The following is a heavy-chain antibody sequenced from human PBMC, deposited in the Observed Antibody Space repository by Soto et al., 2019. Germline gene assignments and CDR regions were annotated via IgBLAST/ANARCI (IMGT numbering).Heavy chain of an antibody. CDR3: ARDPKWRPIAAAGGGWFDP. CDR1: GGTFSSYA. V-gene: IGHV1-69*06. Sequence: GASVKVSCKASGGTFSSYAISWVRQAPGQGLEWMGGIIPIFGTANYAQKFQGRVTITADKSTSTAYMELSSLRSEDTAVYYCARDPKWRPIAAAGGGWFDPWGQGTLVTVSS. CDR2: IIPIFGTA. J-gene: IGHJ5*02. D-gene: IGHD6-13*01.